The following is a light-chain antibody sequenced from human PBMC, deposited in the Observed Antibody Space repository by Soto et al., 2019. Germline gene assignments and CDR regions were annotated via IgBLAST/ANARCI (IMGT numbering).Light chain of an antibody. Sequence: QYVLTQPASVSGSPGQTITLSCTGTSSDVGGYNYVSWYQQHPGKAPKLMIYEVSKRPSEVFNRFSGSKSGNTASLTISGLQAEDEADYYCSSYTSSNNYVFGTGTKVTVL. CDR1: SSDVGGYNY. CDR3: SSYTSSNNYV. J-gene: IGLJ1*01. V-gene: IGLV2-14*01. CDR2: EVS.